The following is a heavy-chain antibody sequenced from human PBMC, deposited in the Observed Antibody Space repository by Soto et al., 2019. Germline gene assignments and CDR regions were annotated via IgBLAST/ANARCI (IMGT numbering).Heavy chain of an antibody. J-gene: IGHJ4*02. CDR3: AKTYYDYVWGSYRQPPHFDY. D-gene: IGHD3-16*02. Sequence: PGGSLRLSCAASGFTFSSYAMSWVRQAPGKGLEWVSAISGSGGSTYYADSVKGRFTISRDNSKNTLYLQMNSLRAEDTAVYYCAKTYYDYVWGSYRQPPHFDYWGQGTLVTVSS. CDR1: GFTFSSYA. V-gene: IGHV3-23*01. CDR2: ISGSGGST.